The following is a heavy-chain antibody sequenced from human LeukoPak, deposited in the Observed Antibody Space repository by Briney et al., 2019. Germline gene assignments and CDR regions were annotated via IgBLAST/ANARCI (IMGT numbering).Heavy chain of an antibody. V-gene: IGHV3-48*03. CDR3: ARGSYTGFDLYFDS. D-gene: IGHD5-12*01. CDR2: ISSNSRTI. J-gene: IGHJ4*02. CDR1: GFSFSTQE. Sequence: PGGSLRLSCATSGFSFSTQEMTWVRQAPGKGLEWVSYISSNSRTIYYADSVKGRFTISRDNTRNSVFLQLNSLRVEDTGFYYCARGSYTGFDLYFDSWGQGTLVTVSS.